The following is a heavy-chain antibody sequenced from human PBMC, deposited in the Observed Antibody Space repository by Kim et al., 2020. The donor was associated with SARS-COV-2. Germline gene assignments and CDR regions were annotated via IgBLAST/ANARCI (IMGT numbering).Heavy chain of an antibody. CDR1: GYTFTTYG. CDR3: ARDRDYRFDL. D-gene: IGHD3-16*02. Sequence: ASVKVSCKTSGYTFTTYGLSWVRQAPGQGLEWMGRISTDSGYTKYAQKFQDRVTLTKDTSTSTAYMELRSLISDDTAVYFCARDRDYRFDLWGQGTLVTVSS. J-gene: IGHJ4*02. V-gene: IGHV1-18*01. CDR2: ISTDSGYT.